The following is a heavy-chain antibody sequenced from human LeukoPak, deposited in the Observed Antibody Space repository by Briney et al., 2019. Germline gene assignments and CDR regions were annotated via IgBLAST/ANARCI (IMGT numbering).Heavy chain of an antibody. J-gene: IGHJ6*02. V-gene: IGHV4-39*07. CDR3: ARDGLDYDILTGTSYYYYGMDV. CDR2: IYYSGST. Sequence: SETLSLTCTVSGGSISSSSYYWGWIRQPPGKGLEWIGSIYYSGSTYYNPSLKSRVTISVDKSKNQFSLKLSSVTAADTAVYYCARDGLDYDILTGTSYYYYGMDVWGQGTTVTVSS. D-gene: IGHD3-9*01. CDR1: GGSISSSSYY.